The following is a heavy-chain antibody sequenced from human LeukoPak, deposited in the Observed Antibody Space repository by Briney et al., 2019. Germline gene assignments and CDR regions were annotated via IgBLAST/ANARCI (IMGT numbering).Heavy chain of an antibody. CDR3: ARSENYDFWRRAFDI. Sequence: PSETLSLTCTVSGGSISSYYWSWIRQPPGKGLEWIGYIYYSGGTNYNPSLKSRVTISVDTSKNQFSLKLSSVTAADTAVYYCARSENYDFWRRAFDIWGQGTMVTVSS. D-gene: IGHD3-3*01. CDR1: GGSISSYY. J-gene: IGHJ3*02. V-gene: IGHV4-59*01. CDR2: IYYSGGT.